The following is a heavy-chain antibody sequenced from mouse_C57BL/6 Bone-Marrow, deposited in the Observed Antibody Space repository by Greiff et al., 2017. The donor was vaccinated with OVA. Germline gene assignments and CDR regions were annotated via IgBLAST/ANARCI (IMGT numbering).Heavy chain of an antibody. J-gene: IGHJ2*01. Sequence: QVQLQQSGAELARPGASVKLSCKASGYTFTSYGISWVKQRTGQGLEWIGEIYPRSGNTYYNEKFKGKATLTADKSSSTAYMELRSLTSGDSAVYFCARGGMGLRRVGYWGQGTTLTVSS. CDR3: ARGGMGLRRVGY. CDR2: IYPRSGNT. V-gene: IGHV1-81*01. CDR1: GYTFTSYG. D-gene: IGHD2-2*01.